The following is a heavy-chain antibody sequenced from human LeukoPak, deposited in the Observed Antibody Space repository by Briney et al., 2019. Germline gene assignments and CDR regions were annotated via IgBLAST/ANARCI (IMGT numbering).Heavy chain of an antibody. CDR1: GGSISNYY. D-gene: IGHD6-6*01. Sequence: SQTLSLTCTVSGGSISNYYWSWIRQSPEKGLEWIGYVYYTGTTNYNPSLKSRLTMSVDTSKNQFSLSLSSVTAADTAVYYCARRLRDYSSSSGGMDVWGQGTTVTVSS. CDR3: ARRLRDYSSSSGGMDV. J-gene: IGHJ6*02. CDR2: VYYTGTT. V-gene: IGHV4-59*08.